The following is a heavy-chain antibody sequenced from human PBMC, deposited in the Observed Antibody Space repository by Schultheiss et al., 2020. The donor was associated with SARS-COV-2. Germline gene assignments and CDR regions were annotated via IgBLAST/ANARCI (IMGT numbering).Heavy chain of an antibody. D-gene: IGHD5-24*01. CDR2: IYYSGST. CDR3: ARDGGGMATIPYYYYGMDV. V-gene: IGHV4-59*01. J-gene: IGHJ6*02. Sequence: SETLSLTCAVYGGSISSYYWSWIRQPPGKGLEWIGYIYYSGSTNYNPSLKSRVTISVDTSKNQFSLKLSSVTAADTAVYYCARDGGGMATIPYYYYGMDVWGQGTTVTVSS. CDR1: GGSISSYY.